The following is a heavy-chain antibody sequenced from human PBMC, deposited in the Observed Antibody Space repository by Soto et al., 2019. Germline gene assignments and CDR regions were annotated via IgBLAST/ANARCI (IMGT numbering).Heavy chain of an antibody. D-gene: IGHD6-19*01. CDR3: ARASIGWMSDY. CDR1: GFTFSSYA. V-gene: IGHV3-30-3*01. CDR2: ISDDGSNK. J-gene: IGHJ4*02. Sequence: QVQLVESGGGVVQPGRSLRLSCAASGFTFSSYAMHWVRQAPGKGLEWVAVISDDGSNKYYADSVKGRFTISRDKSKITLSLQMHRLRAEDTDVYYCARASIGWMSDYWGQGPLFPVSS.